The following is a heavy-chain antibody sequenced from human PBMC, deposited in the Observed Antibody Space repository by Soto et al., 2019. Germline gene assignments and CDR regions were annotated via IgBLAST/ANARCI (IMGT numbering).Heavy chain of an antibody. V-gene: IGHV3-7*01. D-gene: IGHD3-10*01. CDR3: ALTEVSGSHCPRTFDF. CDR1: GFSFGNFR. J-gene: IGHJ4*02. CDR2: IKQDGNEK. Sequence: GGSLRLSFSASGFSFGNFRMSWVRQAPGKGLEWVANIKQDGNEKFFAESVKGRFAISRDNPQNSLYRQMDSLTPADTALYYCALTEVSGSHCPRTFDFWGQGTQVTVSS.